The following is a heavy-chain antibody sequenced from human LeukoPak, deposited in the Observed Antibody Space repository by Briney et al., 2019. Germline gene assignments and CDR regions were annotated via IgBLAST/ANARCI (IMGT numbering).Heavy chain of an antibody. CDR1: GGSISSYY. CDR3: ARARGAVAIDY. CDR2: IHYSGST. J-gene: IGHJ4*02. V-gene: IGHV4-59*08. D-gene: IGHD6-19*01. Sequence: SETLSLTCTVSGGSISSYYWSWIRQPPGKGPEWIGYIHYSGSTTYNPSLKSRVTISVDTSKNQFSLKLSSVTAADTAVYYCARARGAVAIDYWGQGTLVTVSS.